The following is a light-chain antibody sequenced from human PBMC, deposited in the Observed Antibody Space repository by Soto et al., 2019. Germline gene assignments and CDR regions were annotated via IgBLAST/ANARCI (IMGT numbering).Light chain of an antibody. V-gene: IGKV3-20*01. Sequence: IVMTQSPATLSLSPGARATRSCRASQSVSSHYLALYQQKPGQGPRRLIYGASRRAAGIPDRVRGRGSGTGFTLTISSLEPEDFAVYYCQHFGSSPPWPFGQGTKVDI. CDR2: GAS. CDR1: QSVSSHY. J-gene: IGKJ1*01. CDR3: QHFGSSPPWP.